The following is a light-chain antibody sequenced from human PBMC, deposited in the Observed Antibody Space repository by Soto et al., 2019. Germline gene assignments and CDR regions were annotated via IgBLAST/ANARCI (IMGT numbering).Light chain of an antibody. CDR2: DAY. V-gene: IGKV3-11*01. CDR1: QSVNIY. J-gene: IGKJ3*01. Sequence: EIVLTQSPATLSLSPGERATLSCRASQSVNIYLAWYQQKPGQAPRLLIYDAYNRAAGIQARFSGGGSGTDFTLTISSLEPEDFAVYYCKQRSNWPLTFGPGTKVDIK. CDR3: KQRSNWPLT.